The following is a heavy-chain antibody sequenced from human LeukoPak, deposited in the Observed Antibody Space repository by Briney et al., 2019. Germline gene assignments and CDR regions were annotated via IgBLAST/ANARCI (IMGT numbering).Heavy chain of an antibody. CDR2: IKQDGSEK. CDR1: GFTVSSNY. Sequence: PGGSLRLSCAASGFTVSSNYMSWVRQAPGKGLEWVANIKQDGSEKYYVDSVKGRFTISRDNAKNSLYLQMNSLRAEDTAVYYCARERYSSAGIDYWGQGTLVTVSS. D-gene: IGHD6-25*01. V-gene: IGHV3-7*01. CDR3: ARERYSSAGIDY. J-gene: IGHJ4*02.